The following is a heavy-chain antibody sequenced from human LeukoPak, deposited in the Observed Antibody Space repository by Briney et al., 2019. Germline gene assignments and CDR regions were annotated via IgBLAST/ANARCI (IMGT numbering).Heavy chain of an antibody. V-gene: IGHV4-59*01. D-gene: IGHD4-23*01. CDR2: IYYSGST. CDR1: GGSISSYY. CDR3: ARENDYGGNSYFDY. Sequence: SETLSLTCTVSGGSISSYYWSWIRQPPGKGLEWIGYIYYSGSTNYNPSLKSRVTISVDMSKNQFSLKLSSVTAADTAVYYCARENDYGGNSYFDYWGQGTLVTVSS. J-gene: IGHJ4*02.